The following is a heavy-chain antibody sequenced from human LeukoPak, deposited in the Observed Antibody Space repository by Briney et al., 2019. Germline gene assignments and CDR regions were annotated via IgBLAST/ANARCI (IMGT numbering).Heavy chain of an antibody. J-gene: IGHJ4*02. CDR3: ARVGLAAALDY. V-gene: IGHV1-3*03. D-gene: IGHD6-13*01. CDR1: GGTFSSYA. CDR2: INAGNGNT. Sequence: ASVKVSCKASGGTFSSYAISWVRQAPGQRLEWMGWINAGNGNTKYSQEFQGRVTITRDTSASTAYMELSSLRSEDMAVYYCARVGLAAALDYWGQGTLVTVSS.